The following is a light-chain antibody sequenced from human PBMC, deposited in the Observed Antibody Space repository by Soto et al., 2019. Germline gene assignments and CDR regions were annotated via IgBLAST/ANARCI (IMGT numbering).Light chain of an antibody. V-gene: IGKV3-11*01. CDR1: QSVSSY. Sequence: EIVLTQSPATLSLSPGERATLSCRASQSVSSYLAWYQQKPGQAPRLLIYDASNRATGIPARFSGSGSGTDFTLTISSLEPEDFAVYYCQQRSNGPPYTFGQGTKVDIK. CDR3: QQRSNGPPYT. CDR2: DAS. J-gene: IGKJ2*01.